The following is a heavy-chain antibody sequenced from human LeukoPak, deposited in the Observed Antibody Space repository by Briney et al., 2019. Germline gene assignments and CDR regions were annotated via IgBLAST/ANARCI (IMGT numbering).Heavy chain of an antibody. V-gene: IGHV3-23*01. CDR2: IGGGATT. D-gene: IGHD5-12*01. CDR3: ASDIVATSGDF. Sequence: GGSLRLSCAASGFTFSNYVMSWVRQAPGKGLEWVSAIGGGATTYYADYVKGRFTISRDNSKNTLYLQMNSLRVEDTATYYCASDIVATSGDFWGQGTLVSVSS. CDR1: GFTFSNYV. J-gene: IGHJ4*02.